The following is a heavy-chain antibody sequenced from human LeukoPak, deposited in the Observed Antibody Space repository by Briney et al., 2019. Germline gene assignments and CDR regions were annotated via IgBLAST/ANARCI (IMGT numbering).Heavy chain of an antibody. V-gene: IGHV4-59*08. Sequence: PSETLSLTCTVSGVSISSYYWSWIRHPPGEGLEWIGNIFYSGSPNYKSSLKSRVTTSFDTSKNQFSLKLSSVTAADTAVYYCARVGHIVAAGTYDYWSQGTLVTVSS. CDR2: IFYSGSP. CDR1: GVSISSYY. D-gene: IGHD6-13*01. J-gene: IGHJ4*02. CDR3: ARVGHIVAAGTYDY.